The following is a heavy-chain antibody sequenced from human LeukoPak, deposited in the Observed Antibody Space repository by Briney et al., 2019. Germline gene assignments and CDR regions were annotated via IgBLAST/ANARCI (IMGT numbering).Heavy chain of an antibody. CDR2: ICPGDSDT. V-gene: IGHV5-51*01. CDR1: GSTSTSYW. CDR3: ATAAGNYYYCMDV. D-gene: IGHD6-25*01. Sequence: LKTSSKGFGSTSTSYWIAWVRQIRGKGLEWMGTICPGDSDTRYSPCFGGQVTISADKSISTAYLQWSSLKASDTAMYYCATAAGNYYYCMDVWGKGTTVTVSS. J-gene: IGHJ6*03.